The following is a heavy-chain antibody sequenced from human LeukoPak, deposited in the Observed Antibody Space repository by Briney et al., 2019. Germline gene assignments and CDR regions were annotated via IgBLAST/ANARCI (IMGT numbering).Heavy chain of an antibody. CDR3: AREEGAPIAAANI. CDR1: GYTFTSYT. D-gene: IGHD6-13*01. J-gene: IGHJ3*02. V-gene: IGHV1-18*01. CDR2: ISAYNGNT. Sequence: ASVKVSCKASGYTFTSYTISWVRQAPGQGLEWMGWISAYNGNTNYAQKLQGRVTRTTDTSTSTAYMELRSLRSDDTAVYYCAREEGAPIAAANIWGLGTMVSVSS.